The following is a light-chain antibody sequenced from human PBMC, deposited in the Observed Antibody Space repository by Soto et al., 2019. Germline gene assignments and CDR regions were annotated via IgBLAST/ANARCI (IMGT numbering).Light chain of an antibody. CDR2: DAS. Sequence: DIQMTQSPSTLSASIGDRVTITCRASESIRTWLAWYQHKPGKAPKFLIYDASSLESGVPSRFSGSGSGTEFTLTISNLQPDDFATYSCQQYNNYPRTFGQGTKVEIK. V-gene: IGKV1-5*01. J-gene: IGKJ1*01. CDR1: ESIRTW. CDR3: QQYNNYPRT.